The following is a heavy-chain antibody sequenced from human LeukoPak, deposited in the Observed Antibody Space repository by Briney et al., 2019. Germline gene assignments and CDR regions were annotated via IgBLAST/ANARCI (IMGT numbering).Heavy chain of an antibody. D-gene: IGHD2-15*01. Sequence: PGGSLRLSCAASGFTFSSYSMNWVRQAPGKGLEWVSSISSSSYIYYADSVKGRFTISRDNAKNSLYLQMNSLRAEDTAVYYCARDRGSGGSWNHDAFDIWGQGTMVTVSS. CDR1: GFTFSSYS. J-gene: IGHJ3*02. CDR2: ISSSSYI. V-gene: IGHV3-21*01. CDR3: ARDRGSGGSWNHDAFDI.